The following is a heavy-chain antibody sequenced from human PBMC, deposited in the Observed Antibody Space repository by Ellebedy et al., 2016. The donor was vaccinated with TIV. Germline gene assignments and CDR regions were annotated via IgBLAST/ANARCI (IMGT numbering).Heavy chain of an antibody. CDR3: ARHGWETIRYFDGMDV. Sequence: MPSETLSLTCAVSGGSISSGGYSWSWIRQPPGQGLEWIGYIYHSGSTYYNPSLKSRVTISVDTSKNQFSLKLSSVTAADTAVYYCARHGWETIRYFDGMDVWGQGTTVTVSS. J-gene: IGHJ6*02. CDR1: GGSISSGGYS. D-gene: IGHD3-9*01. V-gene: IGHV4-30-2*01. CDR2: IYHSGST.